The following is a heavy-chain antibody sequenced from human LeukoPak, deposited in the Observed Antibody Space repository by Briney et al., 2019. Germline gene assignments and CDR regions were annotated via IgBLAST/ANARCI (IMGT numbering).Heavy chain of an antibody. CDR3: AKDGSGSYLDY. V-gene: IGHV3-23*01. D-gene: IGHD1-26*01. CDR1: GFTFSNYG. CDR2: ITGNGGTT. J-gene: IGHJ4*02. Sequence: PGGSLRLSCAASGFTFSNYGMNWVRQAPGKGLEWVSGITGNGGTTYYADSVKGRFTISRDNSKNTLYLQMNSLRAEDTAVYYCAKDGSGSYLDYWGQGTLVTVSS.